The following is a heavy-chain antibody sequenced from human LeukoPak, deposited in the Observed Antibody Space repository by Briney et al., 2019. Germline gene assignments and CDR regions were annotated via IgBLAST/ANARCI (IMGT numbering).Heavy chain of an antibody. CDR3: ARDPFYDVLTGYPLGFDS. CDR1: GFTFRNYA. V-gene: IGHV3-30*03. J-gene: IGHJ4*02. CDR2: ISYDGSNK. D-gene: IGHD3-9*01. Sequence: GGSLRLSCAASGFTFRNYAMHWVRQAPGKGRGWVAVISYDGSNKYYADSVKGRFTSSRDNSKNTLYLQRTILRPQDPASFYCARDPFYDVLTGYPLGFDSWGQGTLVTVSS.